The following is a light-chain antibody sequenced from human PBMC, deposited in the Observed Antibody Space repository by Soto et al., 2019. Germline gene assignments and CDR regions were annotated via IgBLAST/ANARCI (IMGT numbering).Light chain of an antibody. CDR3: QQYYSYPQG. Sequence: AIRMTQSPSSFSASTGDRVTITCRASQGISSYLAWYQQKPGKAPKLLIYAASTLQSGVPSRFSVSGSGTDFTLTISCLQSEDFATYYCQQYYSYPQGFGGGTKVEIK. CDR2: AAS. J-gene: IGKJ4*02. V-gene: IGKV1-8*01. CDR1: QGISSY.